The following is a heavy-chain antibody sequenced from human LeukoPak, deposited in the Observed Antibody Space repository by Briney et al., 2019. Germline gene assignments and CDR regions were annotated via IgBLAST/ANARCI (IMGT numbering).Heavy chain of an antibody. Sequence: SETLSLTCTVSGGSISGYFWSWIRQPAGKGLEWIGRIYATGTTNYNPSLKSRVTISVDTSKNQFSLKLSSVTAADTAVYYCARWAVAGTGGFDYWGQGTLVTVSS. CDR1: GGSISGYF. CDR3: ARWAVAGTGGFDY. D-gene: IGHD6-19*01. J-gene: IGHJ4*02. V-gene: IGHV4-4*07. CDR2: IYATGTT.